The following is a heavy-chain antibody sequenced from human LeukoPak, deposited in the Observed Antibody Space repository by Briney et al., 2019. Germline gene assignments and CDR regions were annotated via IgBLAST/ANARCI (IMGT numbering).Heavy chain of an antibody. CDR3: ARIPAYDYVWGSPDY. V-gene: IGHV2-70*11. Sequence: TLSLTCTVSGGSISSYYWSWIRQPPGKALEWLARIDWDDDKYYSTSLKTRLTISKDTSKNQVVLTMTNMDPVDTATYYCARIPAYDYVWGSPDYWGQGTLVTVSS. CDR2: IDWDDDK. CDR1: GGSISSYYW. D-gene: IGHD3-16*01. J-gene: IGHJ4*02.